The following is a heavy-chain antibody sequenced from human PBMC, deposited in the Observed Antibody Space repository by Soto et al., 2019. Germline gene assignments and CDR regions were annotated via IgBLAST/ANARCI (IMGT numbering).Heavy chain of an antibody. J-gene: IGHJ4*02. V-gene: IGHV4-34*01. CDR3: ARVAPLLDSSGYYGTPGYFDY. Sequence: PSETLSLTCAVYGGSFSGYYWSWIRQPPGKGLEWIGEINHSGSTNYNPSLKSRVTISVDTSKNQFSLKLSSVTAADTAVYYCARVAPLLDSSGYYGTPGYFDYWGQGTLVTVSS. D-gene: IGHD3-22*01. CDR1: GGSFSGYY. CDR2: INHSGST.